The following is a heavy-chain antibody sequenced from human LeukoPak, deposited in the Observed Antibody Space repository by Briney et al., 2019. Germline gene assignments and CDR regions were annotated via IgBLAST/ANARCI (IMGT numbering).Heavy chain of an antibody. CDR2: IYSGGST. J-gene: IGHJ4*02. Sequence: GGSLRLSCAASGFIVSSKYRSWLRQAPGKGLEWVSVIYSGGSTYYAASVEGRFTISRDNSKNTVYLQMNNLRVDDTAVYYCATAGPIAHSGEGILVTVSS. D-gene: IGHD2-21*01. CDR1: GFIVSSKY. V-gene: IGHV3-53*01. CDR3: ATAGPIAH.